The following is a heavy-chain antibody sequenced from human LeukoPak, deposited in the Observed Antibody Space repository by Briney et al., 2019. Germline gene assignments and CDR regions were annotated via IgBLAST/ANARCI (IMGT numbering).Heavy chain of an antibody. J-gene: IGHJ4*02. CDR3: ANHKAYDSGSFEF. D-gene: IGHD3-10*01. V-gene: IGHV1-24*01. CDR1: GYTFTSYY. CDR2: FDSEDREI. Sequence: ASVKVSCKASGYTFTSYYMHWVRQAPGQGLEWMGGFDSEDREIIYAQNFQGRVTMTEDTSTDTAYMELRSLRYEDTAVYYCANHKAYDSGSFEFWGQGTLVTVSS.